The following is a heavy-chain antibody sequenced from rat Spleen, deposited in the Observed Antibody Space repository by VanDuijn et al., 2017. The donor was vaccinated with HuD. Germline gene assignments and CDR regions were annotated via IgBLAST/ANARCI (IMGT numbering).Heavy chain of an antibody. Sequence: EVQLVESGGGLVQPGRSLKLSCAASGFSFSNFPMAWVRQAPTKGLDWVATISTGGVGTYYRDSVKGRFTISRDNAKNTLYLQMDSLRSEDTATYYCTTANNGGFSELYYFDYWGQGVMVTVSS. J-gene: IGHJ2*01. CDR3: TTANNGGFSELYYFDY. V-gene: IGHV5-27*01. CDR1: GFSFSNFP. CDR2: ISTGGVGT. D-gene: IGHD1-11*01.